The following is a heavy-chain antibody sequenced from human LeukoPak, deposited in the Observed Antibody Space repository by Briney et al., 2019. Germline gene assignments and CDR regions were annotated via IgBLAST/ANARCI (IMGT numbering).Heavy chain of an antibody. V-gene: IGHV1-8*02. CDR1: GYTFTGYY. CDR3: ASRNSGSSDY. CDR2: INPNSGNT. Sequence: ASVKVSCKASGYTFTGYYMHWVRQAPGQGLEWMGWINPNSGNTGYAQKFQGRVTMTRNTSISTAYMELSSLRSEDTAVYYCASRNSGSSDYWGQGTLVTVSS. D-gene: IGHD1-26*01. J-gene: IGHJ4*02.